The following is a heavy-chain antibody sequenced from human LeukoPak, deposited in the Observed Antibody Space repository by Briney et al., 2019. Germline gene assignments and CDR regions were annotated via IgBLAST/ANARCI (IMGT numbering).Heavy chain of an antibody. Sequence: SQTLSLTCTVSGGSISSGYYYWSWIRQPPGKGLEWIGYIYHSGSTYYNPSLKSRVTISVDRSKNQFSLTVSSVTAADTAVYYCARVIGGGSTIDYWGQGTLVTVSS. D-gene: IGHD2-2*01. CDR2: IYHSGST. CDR1: GGSISSGYYY. J-gene: IGHJ4*02. V-gene: IGHV4-30-2*01. CDR3: ARVIGGGSTIDY.